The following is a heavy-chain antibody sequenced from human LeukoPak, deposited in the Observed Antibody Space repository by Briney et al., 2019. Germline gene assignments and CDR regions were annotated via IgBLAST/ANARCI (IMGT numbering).Heavy chain of an antibody. CDR2: KSYDGSNK. Sequence: GRALRLSCAASGLTFSSYGMHWVRQAPPKGLEWVAVKSYDGSNKYYADSVKGRFTISRDNSKNPLYLQMNSLRAEDTAVYYCAKDEEYCYDSSGYLLYWGQGTLVTVSS. J-gene: IGHJ4*02. CDR1: GLTFSSYG. D-gene: IGHD3-22*01. V-gene: IGHV3-30*18. CDR3: AKDEEYCYDSSGYLLY.